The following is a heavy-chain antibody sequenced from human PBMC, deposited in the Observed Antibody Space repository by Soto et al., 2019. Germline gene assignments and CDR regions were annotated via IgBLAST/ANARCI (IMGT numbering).Heavy chain of an antibody. CDR3: AKDKGRPTVTTLYYYGMDV. CDR2: ISYDGSNK. CDR1: GFTFSSYG. Sequence: QVQLVESGGGVVQPGRSLRLSCAASGFTFSSYGMHWVRQAPGKGLEWVAVISYDGSNKYYADSVKGRFTISRDNSKNTLYLQMNSLRAEDTAVYYCAKDKGRPTVTTLYYYGMDVWGQGTTVTVSS. V-gene: IGHV3-30*18. J-gene: IGHJ6*02. D-gene: IGHD4-17*01.